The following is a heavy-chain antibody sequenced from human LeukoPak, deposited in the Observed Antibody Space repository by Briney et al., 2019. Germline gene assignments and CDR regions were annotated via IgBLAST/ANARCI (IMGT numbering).Heavy chain of an antibody. CDR2: TKSKTDGGTT. CDR1: GFTFSNAW. CDR3: TTDNAGWLLSYALDI. D-gene: IGHD3-9*01. V-gene: IGHV3-15*01. J-gene: IGHJ3*02. Sequence: GGSLRLSCAATGFTFSNAWMSWVRQAPGKGLEWVGRTKSKTDGGTTDYAAPVKGRFTISRDDSKNTLYLQMNSLKTEDTAVHYCTTDNAGWLLSYALDIWGQGTMVTVSS.